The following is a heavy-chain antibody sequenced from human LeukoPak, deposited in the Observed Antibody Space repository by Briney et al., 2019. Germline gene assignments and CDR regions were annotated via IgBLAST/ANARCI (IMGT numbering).Heavy chain of an antibody. J-gene: IGHJ5*02. D-gene: IGHD2-15*01. CDR3: ARGADGVSSNSRGWFDP. CDR2: IYGGGIT. CDR1: GFTVSSNY. V-gene: IGHV3-66*01. Sequence: GGSLRLSCAASGFTVSSNYMNWVRQAPGKGLEWVSVIYGGGITHYADSVKGRFTVSRDNSKNTLYLQMNSLRAEDTAVYSCARGADGVSSNSRGWFDPWGQGTLVTVSS.